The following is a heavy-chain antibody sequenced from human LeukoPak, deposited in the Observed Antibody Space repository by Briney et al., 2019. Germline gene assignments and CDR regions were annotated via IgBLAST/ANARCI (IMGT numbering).Heavy chain of an antibody. Sequence: ASVTVSCKASGGTFSNYAINWVRQAPGQGLEWTGGIISIFGTANYAQKFQGRVTITADESTSTAYMELSSLRSEDTAVYYCARAPVRGVTDYWGQGTLVTVSS. J-gene: IGHJ4*02. CDR1: GGTFSNYA. D-gene: IGHD3-10*01. CDR3: ARAPVRGVTDY. CDR2: IISIFGTA. V-gene: IGHV1-69*01.